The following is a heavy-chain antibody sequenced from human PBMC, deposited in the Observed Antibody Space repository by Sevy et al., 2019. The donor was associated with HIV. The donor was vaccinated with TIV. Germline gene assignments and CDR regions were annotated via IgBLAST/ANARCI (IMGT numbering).Heavy chain of an antibody. Sequence: GESLKISCKASGYRFTDYWIAWVRHMPGKGLEWMGIIYPGDSDSRYSPSFQGQVTISADKSINPAYLQWRTLKASDTAMYYCARGARGTLPAFYYYGWDVWGQGTTVTVSS. CDR2: IYPGDSDS. V-gene: IGHV5-51*01. CDR3: ARGARGTLPAFYYYGWDV. CDR1: GYRFTDYW. J-gene: IGHJ6*02. D-gene: IGHD1-1*01.